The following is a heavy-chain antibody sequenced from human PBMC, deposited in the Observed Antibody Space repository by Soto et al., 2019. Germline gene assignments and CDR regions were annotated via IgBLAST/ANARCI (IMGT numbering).Heavy chain of an antibody. D-gene: IGHD5-18*01. V-gene: IGHV3-30-3*01. CDR2: ISYDGSNK. J-gene: IGHJ6*02. CDR1: GFTFSSYA. CDR3: ASLWIQLWSQYYYYGMDV. Sequence: AGGSLRLSCAASGFTFSSYAMHWVRQAPGKGLEWVAVISYDGSNKYYADSVKGRFTISRDNSKNTLYLQMNSLRAEDTAVYYCASLWIQLWSQYYYYGMDVWGQGTTVTVSS.